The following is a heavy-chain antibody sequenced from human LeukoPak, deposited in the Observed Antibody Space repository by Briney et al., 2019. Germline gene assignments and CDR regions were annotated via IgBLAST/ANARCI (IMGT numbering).Heavy chain of an antibody. D-gene: IGHD3-10*01. CDR2: ISGSGGST. CDR1: GFTFSSYS. CDR3: AKAHYYGSGRPDAFDI. V-gene: IGHV3-23*01. Sequence: GGSLRLSCAASGFTFSSYSMNWVRQAPGKGLEWVSAISGSGGSTYYADSVKGRFTISRDNSKNTLYLQMNSLRAEDTAVYYCAKAHYYGSGRPDAFDIWGQGTMVTVSS. J-gene: IGHJ3*02.